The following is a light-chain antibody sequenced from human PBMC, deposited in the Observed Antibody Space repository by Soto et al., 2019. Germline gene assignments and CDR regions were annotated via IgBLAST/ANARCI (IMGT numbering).Light chain of an antibody. V-gene: IGKV1-39*01. CDR2: AAS. CDR3: QQYGSSPRT. Sequence: DIQMTQSPSSLSASVGDRVTITCLASQSISSYLNWYQQKPGKAPKLLIYAASSLQSGVPSRFSGSGSGTDFTLTISSLQPEDFAVYYCQQYGSSPRTFGQGTLLEIK. J-gene: IGKJ5*01. CDR1: QSISSY.